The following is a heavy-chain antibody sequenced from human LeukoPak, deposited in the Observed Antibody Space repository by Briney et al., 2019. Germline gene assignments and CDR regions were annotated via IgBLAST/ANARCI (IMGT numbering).Heavy chain of an antibody. CDR2: INAGNGNT. CDR3: ARSVLLWFGDPTPTLDY. Sequence: GASVKVSCKASGYTFTSYAMHWVRQAPGQRLEWMGWINAGNGNTKYSQKFQGRVTITRDTSASTAYMELSSLRSEDTAVYYCARSVLLWFGDPTPTLDYWGQGTLVTVPS. J-gene: IGHJ4*02. V-gene: IGHV1-3*01. D-gene: IGHD3-10*01. CDR1: GYTFTSYA.